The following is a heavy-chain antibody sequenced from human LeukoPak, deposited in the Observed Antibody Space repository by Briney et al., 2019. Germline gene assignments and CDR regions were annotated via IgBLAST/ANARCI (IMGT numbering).Heavy chain of an antibody. CDR1: GYTFTGYY. D-gene: IGHD4-23*01. J-gene: IGHJ3*02. V-gene: IGHV1-2*02. CDR2: INPNSGGT. Sequence: RRASVKVSCKASGYTFTGYYMHWVRQAPGQGLEWMGWINPNSGGTNYAQMFQGRVTMTRDTSISTAYMELSRLRSDDTAVYYCARDNGNPWATGAFDIWGQGTMVTVSS. CDR3: ARDNGNPWATGAFDI.